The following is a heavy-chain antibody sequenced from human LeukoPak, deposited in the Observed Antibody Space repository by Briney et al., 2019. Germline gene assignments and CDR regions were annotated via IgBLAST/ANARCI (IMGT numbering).Heavy chain of an antibody. J-gene: IGHJ5*02. CDR2: IYPGDSDT. CDR3: ARGFPALFRYYDFWSGYPRDEFDP. D-gene: IGHD3-3*01. Sequence: GESLKISCKGSGYSFTSYWIGWVRQMPGKGLEWMGIIYPGDSDTRYSPSFQGQVTISADKSISTAYLQWSSLKASDTAMYYCARGFPALFRYYDFWSGYPRDEFDPWGQGTLVTVSS. CDR1: GYSFTSYW. V-gene: IGHV5-51*01.